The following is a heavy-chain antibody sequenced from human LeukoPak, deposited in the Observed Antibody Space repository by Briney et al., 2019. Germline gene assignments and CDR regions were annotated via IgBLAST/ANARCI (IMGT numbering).Heavy chain of an antibody. CDR1: GGXISSYY. Sequence: PSETLSLTCTVSGGXISSYYWSWIRQPPGKGLEWIGYVYYSGSTNYSPSLNSRLTISVDTSKNQFSLKLSSVTAADTAVYYCARGGYYFDYWGQGTLVTISS. CDR2: VYYSGST. CDR3: ARGGYYFDY. V-gene: IGHV4-59*01. J-gene: IGHJ4*02. D-gene: IGHD3-10*01.